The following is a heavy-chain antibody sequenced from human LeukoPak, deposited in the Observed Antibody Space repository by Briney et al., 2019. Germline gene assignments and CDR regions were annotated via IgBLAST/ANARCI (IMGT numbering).Heavy chain of an antibody. Sequence: PGGSLRLSCAASGFTFSSYGMHWVRQAPGKGLEWVAFIRYDGSNKYYADSVEGRFTISRDNSKNTLYLQMNSLRAEDTAVYYCAKRGEGVSNTWYMNNWFDPWGQGTLVTVSS. V-gene: IGHV3-30*02. J-gene: IGHJ5*02. D-gene: IGHD6-13*01. CDR1: GFTFSSYG. CDR2: IRYDGSNK. CDR3: AKRGEGVSNTWYMNNWFDP.